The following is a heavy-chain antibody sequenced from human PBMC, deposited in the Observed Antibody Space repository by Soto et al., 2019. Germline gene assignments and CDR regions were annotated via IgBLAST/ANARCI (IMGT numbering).Heavy chain of an antibody. CDR3: ARDLNTGYIDY. CDR1: GFTFGRSD. CDR2: IWFDGSKK. Sequence: QVQMVESGGGVVQPGTSLRLSCVASGFTFGRSDMHWVRQAPGGALEWVAIIWFDGSKKYYADSVKGRLTVSRDNSQNTLYLQMDSLRGDDTAVYYCARDLNTGYIDYWGQGTLVTVSS. V-gene: IGHV3-33*01. J-gene: IGHJ4*02. D-gene: IGHD5-12*01.